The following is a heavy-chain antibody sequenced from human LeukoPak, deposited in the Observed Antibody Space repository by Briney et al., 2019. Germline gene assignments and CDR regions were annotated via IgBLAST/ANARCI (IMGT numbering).Heavy chain of an antibody. D-gene: IGHD5-24*01. CDR2: IYYSGST. Sequence: PSETLSLTCTVSGGSISSYYWSCIRQPPGKGLEWIGYIYYSGSTNYNPSLKSRVTISVDTSKNQLSLKLSSVTAADTAVYYCARFPGRDGYNYYYYYGMDVWGQGTTVTVSS. CDR1: GGSISSYY. CDR3: ARFPGRDGYNYYYYYGMDV. V-gene: IGHV4-59*01. J-gene: IGHJ6*02.